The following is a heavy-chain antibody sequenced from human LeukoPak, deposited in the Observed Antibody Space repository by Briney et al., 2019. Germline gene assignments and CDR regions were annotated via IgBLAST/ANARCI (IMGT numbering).Heavy chain of an antibody. J-gene: IGHJ5*02. CDR1: GGSISSGSYY. V-gene: IGHV4-61*02. Sequence: KASETLSLTCTVSGGSISSGSYYWSWIRQPAGKGLEWIGRIYTSGSTNYNPSLKSRVTISVDTSKNQFSLKLSSVTAADTAVYYCARGGHSYGGNWFDPWGQGTLVSVSS. CDR2: IYTSGST. D-gene: IGHD5-18*01. CDR3: ARGGHSYGGNWFDP.